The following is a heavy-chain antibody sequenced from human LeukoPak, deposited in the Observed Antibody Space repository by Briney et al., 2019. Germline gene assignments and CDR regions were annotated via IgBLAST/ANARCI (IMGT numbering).Heavy chain of an antibody. CDR2: ITGSGGST. CDR1: GFTVSSNY. V-gene: IGHV3-23*01. CDR3: AKGRSTLFCFDY. J-gene: IGHJ4*02. D-gene: IGHD3-9*01. Sequence: GGSLRLSCAASGFTVSSNYMSWVRQAPGKGLEWVSAITGSGGSTYYADTVKGRFTISRDNSKNTLYLQMNSLRAEDTAVYYCAKGRSTLFCFDYWGQGTLVTVSS.